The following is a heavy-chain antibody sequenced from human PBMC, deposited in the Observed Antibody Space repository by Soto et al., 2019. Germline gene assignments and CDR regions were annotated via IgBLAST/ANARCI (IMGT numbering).Heavy chain of an antibody. D-gene: IGHD3-16*01. V-gene: IGHV3-7*01. CDR1: GFTFSTYW. CDR2: INHDGSER. Sequence: EVQLVESGGGLVQPGGSLRLPCAASGFTFSTYWMTWVRQPPGKGLEWVASINHDGSERYYVDSVRGRFTISRDNAKNSLYLQMNSLRAEDTAVYYCVCGGNFFVDWGQGTLVTVSP. CDR3: VCGGNFFVD. J-gene: IGHJ4*02.